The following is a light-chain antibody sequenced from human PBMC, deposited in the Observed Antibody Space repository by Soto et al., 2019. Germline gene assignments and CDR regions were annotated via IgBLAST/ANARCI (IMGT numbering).Light chain of an antibody. V-gene: IGLV2-23*01. Sequence: QSALTQPASVSGSPGQSITISCTGNSSDVGNYNLVSWYQQHPGKAPKLIIYEDTKRPSGVSNRFSGSKSGNTASLTISGLQAEDEADYYCCSYADSSTYVFGTGTKVTVL. CDR3: CSYADSSTYV. CDR2: EDT. CDR1: SSDVGNYNL. J-gene: IGLJ1*01.